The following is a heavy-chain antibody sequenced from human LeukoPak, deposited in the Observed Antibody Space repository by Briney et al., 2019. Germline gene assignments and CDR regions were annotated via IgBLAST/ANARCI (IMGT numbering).Heavy chain of an antibody. D-gene: IGHD3-22*01. Sequence: SETLSLTCAVYGGSFSGYYWSWIRQPPGKGLEWIGEINHSGSTNYNPSLKSRVTISVDTSKNQFSLKLSSVTAADTAVYYCARAPSNYYDSSAYPYYFDYWGQGTLVTVSS. V-gene: IGHV4-34*01. CDR2: INHSGST. CDR3: ARAPSNYYDSSAYPYYFDY. J-gene: IGHJ4*02. CDR1: GGSFSGYY.